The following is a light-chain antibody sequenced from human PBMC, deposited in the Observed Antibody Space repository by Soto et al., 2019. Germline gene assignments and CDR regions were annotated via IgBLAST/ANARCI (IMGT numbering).Light chain of an antibody. CDR3: QQYNNWPAP. CDR1: KSVSSN. V-gene: IGKV3-15*01. Sequence: EIVMTQSPATLSVSPGERATLSCRASKSVSSNLAWYQQKPGRAPRLLIYGASTRATGIPARFSGSGSGTEFTLTISSLQSEDFAVYYCQQYNNWPAPFGGGTKVEIK. J-gene: IGKJ4*01. CDR2: GAS.